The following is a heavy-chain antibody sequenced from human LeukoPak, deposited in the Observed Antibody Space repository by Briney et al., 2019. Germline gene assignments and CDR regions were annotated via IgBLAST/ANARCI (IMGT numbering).Heavy chain of an antibody. CDR2: ISGSGGST. CDR1: GFTFSSYA. CDR3: AKARVSSGWYGDFDH. Sequence: PGGSLILSCAASGFTFSSYAMSWVRQAPGKGLEWVSAISGSGGSTYYADSVKGRFTISRDNSRNTLYLQMNSLRAEDTAVYYCAKARVSSGWYGDFDHWGQGTLVTVSS. V-gene: IGHV3-23*01. J-gene: IGHJ4*02. D-gene: IGHD6-19*01.